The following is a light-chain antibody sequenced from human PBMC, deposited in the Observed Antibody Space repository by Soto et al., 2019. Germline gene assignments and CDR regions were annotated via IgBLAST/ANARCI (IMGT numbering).Light chain of an antibody. CDR3: QQYNNYPWT. Sequence: DIQMTQSPSTLSASVGDRVTITCRASQSISSWLAWYQQKPGKAPKLLIYKASSLESGVPSRFSGSVSGTEFTLTISSLQPDDFATYYCQQYNNYPWTCGQGTKVEIK. CDR1: QSISSW. J-gene: IGKJ1*01. CDR2: KAS. V-gene: IGKV1-5*03.